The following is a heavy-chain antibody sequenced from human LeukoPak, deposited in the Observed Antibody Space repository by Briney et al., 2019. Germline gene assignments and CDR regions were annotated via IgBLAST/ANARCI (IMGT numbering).Heavy chain of an antibody. J-gene: IGHJ4*02. V-gene: IGHV1-18*01. CDR1: GYTFSSSG. CDR2: ISGYNGNT. Sequence: GASVKVSCKASGYTFSSSGISWVRQAPGQGLEWMGWISGYNGNTNYGQEVQGRVTLTTDTSTSTAYMELRTLRSDDTALYYCARGLLWGAEGYWGQGTLVTVSS. CDR3: ARGLLWGAEGY. D-gene: IGHD3-10*01.